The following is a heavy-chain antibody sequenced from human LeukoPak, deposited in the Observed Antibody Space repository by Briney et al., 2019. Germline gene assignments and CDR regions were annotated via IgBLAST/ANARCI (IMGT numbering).Heavy chain of an antibody. J-gene: IGHJ5*02. CDR2: ISPNSGGT. Sequence: ASVKVSXKTAGYTFTAYYIHWVRQAPGQGLEWMGRISPNSGGTNYAQMFQGRVTMTRDTSISTAYMEVISLTSDDTAVYYCARSSGYRGDNWFDPWGQGTLVTVSS. CDR1: GYTFTAYY. CDR3: ARSSGYRGDNWFDP. V-gene: IGHV1-2*06. D-gene: IGHD5-12*01.